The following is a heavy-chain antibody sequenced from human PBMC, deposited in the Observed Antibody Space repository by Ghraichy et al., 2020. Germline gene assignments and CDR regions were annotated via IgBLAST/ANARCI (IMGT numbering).Heavy chain of an antibody. J-gene: IGHJ6*02. CDR1: GFTFSSYA. CDR3: VKGGDYYYYYGMDV. CDR2: ISGSGGST. V-gene: IGHV3-23*01. D-gene: IGHD3-16*01. Sequence: LTCAASGFTFSSYAMSWVRQAPGKGLEWVSAISGSGGSTYYADSVKGRFTISRDNSKNTLYLQMNSLRAEDTAVYYCVKGGDYYYYYGMDVWGQGTTVTVSS.